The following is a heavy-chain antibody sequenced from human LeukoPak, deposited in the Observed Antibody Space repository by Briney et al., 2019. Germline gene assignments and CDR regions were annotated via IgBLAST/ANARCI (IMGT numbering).Heavy chain of an antibody. CDR2: ISGSGGST. J-gene: IGHJ6*02. CDR3: ASELVVLTSSYGLDV. Sequence: GGSLRLSCAASGFTFSSYAMSWVRQAPGKGLEWVSAISGSGGSTYYADSVKGRFTISRDNSKNTLYLQMNSLRDEDTGVYYCASELVVLTSSYGLDVWGQGTTVTVSS. CDR1: GFTFSSYA. V-gene: IGHV3-23*01. D-gene: IGHD3-22*01.